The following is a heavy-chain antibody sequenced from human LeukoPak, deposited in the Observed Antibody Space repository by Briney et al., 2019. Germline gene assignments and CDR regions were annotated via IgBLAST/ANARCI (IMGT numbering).Heavy chain of an antibody. V-gene: IGHV1-69*05. CDR3: ARGHSFTGYSSSWRGGYYFDY. CDR2: IIPIFGTA. D-gene: IGHD6-13*01. J-gene: IGHJ4*02. CDR1: GGTFSSYA. Sequence: VASVKVSCKASGGTFSSYAISWVRQAPGQGLEWMGGIIPIFGTANYAQKFQGRVTITTDESTSTAYMELSSLRSEDTAVYYCARGHSFTGYSSSWRGGYYFDYWGQGTLVTVSS.